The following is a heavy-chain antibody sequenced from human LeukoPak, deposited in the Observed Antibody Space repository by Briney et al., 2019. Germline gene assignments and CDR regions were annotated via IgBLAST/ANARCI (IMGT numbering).Heavy chain of an antibody. V-gene: IGHV1-2*02. Sequence: ASVKVSCKASGYTFTGYYMHWVRQAPGQGLEWMGWINPNSGGTNYAQKFQGRVTMTRDTSISTAYMGLSRLRSDDTAVYYCARSPVGSSALGYWGQGTLVTVSS. CDR1: GYTFTGYY. J-gene: IGHJ4*02. CDR2: INPNSGGT. CDR3: ARSPVGSSALGY. D-gene: IGHD3-10*01.